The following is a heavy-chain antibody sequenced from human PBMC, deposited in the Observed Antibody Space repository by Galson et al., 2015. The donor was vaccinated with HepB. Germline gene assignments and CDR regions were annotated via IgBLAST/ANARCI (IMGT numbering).Heavy chain of an antibody. CDR2: IDPSDSYT. Sequence: QSGAEVKKPGESLRISCKGSGYSFTSYWISWVRQMPGKGLEWMGRIDPSDSYTNYSPSFQGHVTISADKSISTAYLQWSSLKASDTAMYYCARHRPTYYDFGPAPPKPEYYYYYGMDVWGQGTTVTVSS. J-gene: IGHJ6*02. CDR1: GYSFTSYW. D-gene: IGHD3-3*01. CDR3: ARHRPTYYDFGPAPPKPEYYYYYGMDV. V-gene: IGHV5-10-1*01.